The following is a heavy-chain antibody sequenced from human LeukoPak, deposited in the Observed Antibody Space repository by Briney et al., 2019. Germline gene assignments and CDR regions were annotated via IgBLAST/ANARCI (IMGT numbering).Heavy chain of an antibody. V-gene: IGHV3-23*01. CDR2: ISGSGGST. CDR3: AKVEYSSSSYTFHHYFDY. CDR1: GFTFSSYA. J-gene: IGHJ4*02. Sequence: GGSLRLSCAASGFTFSSYAMSWVRQAPGKGLEWVSAISGSGGSTYYADSVKGRFTISRDNSKNTLYLQMNSLRAEDTAVYYCAKVEYSSSSYTFHHYFDYWGQGTLVTVSS. D-gene: IGHD6-6*01.